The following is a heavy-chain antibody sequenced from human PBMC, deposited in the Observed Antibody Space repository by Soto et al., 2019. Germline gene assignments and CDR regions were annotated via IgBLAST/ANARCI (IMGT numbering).Heavy chain of an antibody. V-gene: IGHV4-39*01. J-gene: IGHJ4*02. CDR2: IYYSGST. D-gene: IGHD3-10*01. CDR1: GGSISSSSYY. CDR3: ARQLSYGSGSAGDPMPEPIYFDY. Sequence: QLQLQESGPGLVKPSETLSLTCTVSGGSISSSSYYWGWIRQPPGKGLEWIGSIYYSGSTYYNPSLKSRVTISVDTSKNQFSLKLSSVTAADTAVYYCARQLSYGSGSAGDPMPEPIYFDYWGQGTLVTVSS.